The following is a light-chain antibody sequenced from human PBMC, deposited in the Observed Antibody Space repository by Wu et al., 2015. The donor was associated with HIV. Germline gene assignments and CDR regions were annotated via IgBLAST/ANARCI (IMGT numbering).Light chain of an antibody. J-gene: IGKJ2*01. CDR1: QSVSSW. Sequence: DIQMTQSPSTLSASVGDRVTITCRASQSVSSWLAWYQQKPGKAPKLLIYKASNLEGGVPSRFSGSGSGTEFTLTITSLQPEDFGTYYCQQLKIYPLTFGQGTKLEIK. V-gene: IGKV1-5*03. CDR3: QQLKIYPLT. CDR2: KAS.